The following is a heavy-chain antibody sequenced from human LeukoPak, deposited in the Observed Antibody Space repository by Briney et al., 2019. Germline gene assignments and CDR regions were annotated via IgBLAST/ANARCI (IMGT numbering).Heavy chain of an antibody. CDR1: GFTFRSYS. Sequence: GGSLRLSCAATGFTFRSYSMNWVRQAPGKGLEWVSAIDPSSTYIYYADSVKGRFTISRDNAENSLYLQMNSLRVEDTAVYYCARAPTVLVGYCSSSSCQADYWGQGTLVTVSS. J-gene: IGHJ4*02. CDR2: IDPSSTYI. D-gene: IGHD2-2*01. CDR3: ARAPTVLVGYCSSSSCQADY. V-gene: IGHV3-21*01.